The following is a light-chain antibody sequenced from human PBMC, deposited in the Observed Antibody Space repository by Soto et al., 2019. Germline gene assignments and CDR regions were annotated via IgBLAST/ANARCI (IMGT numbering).Light chain of an antibody. CDR2: GAS. Sequence: IVMTQSPATLSVSPGERATLSCRASQNIYSNIAWYQQRPGQAPRLLIYGASSRATGIPDRFSGSGSGTDFTLTISRLEPEDFAVYYCQQYGSSLFTFGPGTKVDIK. CDR1: QNIYSN. V-gene: IGKV3-20*01. CDR3: QQYGSSLFT. J-gene: IGKJ3*01.